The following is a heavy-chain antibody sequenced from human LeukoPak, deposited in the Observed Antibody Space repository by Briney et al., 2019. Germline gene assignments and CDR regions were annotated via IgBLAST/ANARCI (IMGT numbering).Heavy chain of an antibody. Sequence: GGSLRLSCAASEFTSSSYWMHWVRQAPGKGLVWVSRISGDGRSTSYADSVKGRFTISRDNARNTMYLQMNSLRAGDTAVYYCARDTLSCSGGYCYHNIWGQGTMVTVSS. CDR1: EFTSSSYW. CDR3: ARDTLSCSGGYCYHNI. CDR2: ISGDGRST. V-gene: IGHV3-74*01. J-gene: IGHJ3*02. D-gene: IGHD2-15*01.